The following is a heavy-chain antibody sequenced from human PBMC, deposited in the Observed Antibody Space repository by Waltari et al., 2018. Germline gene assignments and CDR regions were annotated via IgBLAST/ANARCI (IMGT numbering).Heavy chain of an antibody. CDR2: ISSSGMTT. Sequence: EVQLVESGGGSVPPGGSLRLSCAASEFIFSTYKMHWVRQAPGKGLEWISYISSSGMTTYYADSVKGRFTISRDNAKNSLYLQMDSLTAEDTAVYYCARVFKQKLYFDYWGQGTLVTVSS. J-gene: IGHJ4*02. CDR3: ARVFKQKLYFDY. V-gene: IGHV3-48*03. CDR1: EFIFSTYK.